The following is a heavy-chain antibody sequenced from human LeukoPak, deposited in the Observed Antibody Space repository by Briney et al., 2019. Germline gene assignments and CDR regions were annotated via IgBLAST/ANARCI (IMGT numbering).Heavy chain of an antibody. J-gene: IGHJ4*02. CDR3: AREEAVAAYFDY. CDR2: ISYDGNNK. Sequence: GRSLRLSCAASGFTFSNYGIHWVRQAPGKGLEWVAVISYDGNNKYYADSVKGRFTISRDNSKNTLFLQMNSLRAEDTAVYYCAREEAVAAYFDYWGQGTLVTVSS. D-gene: IGHD6-19*01. CDR1: GFTFSNYG. V-gene: IGHV3-30*03.